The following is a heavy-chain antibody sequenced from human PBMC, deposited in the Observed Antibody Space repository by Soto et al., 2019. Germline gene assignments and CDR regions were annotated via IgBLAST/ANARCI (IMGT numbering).Heavy chain of an antibody. CDR2: ISYDGSDK. J-gene: IGHJ4*02. Sequence: GGSLSLSCAASGFPFSSYAMHWVRQAPGKGLEWVALISYDGSDKDYADSVKGRFTISRDNSRNTLFLQMNSLRAEDTAVYYCARDYYKNYDSSGYYRSPAYWGQGTLVTVSS. CDR1: GFPFSSYA. D-gene: IGHD3-22*01. CDR3: ARDYYKNYDSSGYYRSPAY. V-gene: IGHV3-30-3*01.